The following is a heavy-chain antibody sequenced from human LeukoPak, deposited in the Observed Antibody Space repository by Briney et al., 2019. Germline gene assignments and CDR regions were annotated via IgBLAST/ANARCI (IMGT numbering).Heavy chain of an antibody. CDR2: VYPRDSGP. CDR1: GYSFPTYW. V-gene: IGHV5-51*01. D-gene: IGHD1-14*01. Sequence: GESLKISCKGSGYSFPTYWIGWVRQMPGRGLELMGIVYPRDSGPTYSPAFQGQVIVSVDQSIRTAYLQWSSLKASDTAMYYCVITRTGDTPDYWGQGTRVIVSS. J-gene: IGHJ4*02. CDR3: VITRTGDTPDY.